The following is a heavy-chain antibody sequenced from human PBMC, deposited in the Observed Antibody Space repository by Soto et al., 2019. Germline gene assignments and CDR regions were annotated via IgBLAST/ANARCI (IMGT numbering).Heavy chain of an antibody. V-gene: IGHV1-69*13. J-gene: IGHJ6*02. D-gene: IGHD1-26*01. CDR2: IIPIFGTA. CDR3: GREKGGWETEIYYYYGMDV. Sequence: GASVKVSCKASVGTLSSYAISWVRQAPGQGLEWMGGIIPIFGTANYAQKFQGRVTITADESTSTAYMELSSLRSEDTAVYYCGREKGGWETEIYYYYGMDVWAQGPTVTVPS. CDR1: VGTLSSYA.